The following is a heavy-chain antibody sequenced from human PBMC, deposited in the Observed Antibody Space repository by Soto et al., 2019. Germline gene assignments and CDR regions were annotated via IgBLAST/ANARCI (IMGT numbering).Heavy chain of an antibody. CDR3: TRDAPGERPYYFYYYGMDV. Sequence: GSLRLSCAASGLSVSTNVMSWFRHSPGKGLEWLAVIYSGGKTFYADSVKGRFTISKDNSKNTLSLQMNSLRAEDTAVYYCTRDAPGERPYYFYYYGMDVWGQGTTVTVSS. CDR1: GLSVSTNV. CDR2: IYSGGKT. V-gene: IGHV3-53*01. J-gene: IGHJ6*02.